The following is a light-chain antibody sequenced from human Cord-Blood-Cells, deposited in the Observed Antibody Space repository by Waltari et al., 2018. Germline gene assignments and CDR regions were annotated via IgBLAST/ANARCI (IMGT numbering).Light chain of an antibody. V-gene: IGLV2-14*03. CDR2: DVS. CDR3: SSYTSRSTLV. J-gene: IGLJ3*02. CDR1: SSHVGGYNY. Sequence: QSALTQPASVSCSPGQSITLSCTGTSSHVGGYNYVSWYQHHPGKAPKLMIYDVSNRPSGVSNRFSGSKSGNTDSLTISGLQAEDEADYYCSSYTSRSTLVFGGGTKLTVL.